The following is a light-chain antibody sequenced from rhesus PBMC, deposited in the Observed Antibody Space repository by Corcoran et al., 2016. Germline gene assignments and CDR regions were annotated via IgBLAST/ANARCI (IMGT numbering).Light chain of an antibody. V-gene: IGLV2-32*02. CDR3: SSSSGSNIYI. CDR2: EVN. J-gene: IGLJ1*01. Sequence: QAALTQPRSVSGSPGQSVTISCTGTSSDIGCYNYVSWYQQHPGTAPKLMISEVNKRPSGVSDRFSGSKSGNTASLTISGLQAEDEADFYCSSSSGSNIYIFGTGTRLTVL. CDR1: SSDIGCYNY.